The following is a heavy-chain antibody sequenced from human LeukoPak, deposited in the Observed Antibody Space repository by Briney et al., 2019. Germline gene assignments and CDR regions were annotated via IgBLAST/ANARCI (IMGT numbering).Heavy chain of an antibody. CDR2: IYYSGST. CDR1: GGSISSGDYY. D-gene: IGHD1-20*01. CDR3: VRLNWRRKAFDV. V-gene: IGHV4-30-4*01. J-gene: IGHJ3*01. Sequence: PSETLSLTCTVSGGSISSGDYYWSWIRQPPGKGLGWIGYIYYSGSTYYNPSLKGRVTISVDTSKNQFSLKLSSVTAADTAVYYCVRLNWRRKAFDVWGQGTMVTVSS.